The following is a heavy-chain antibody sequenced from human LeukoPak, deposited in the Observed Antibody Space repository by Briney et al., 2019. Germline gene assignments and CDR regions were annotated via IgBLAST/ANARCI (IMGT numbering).Heavy chain of an antibody. V-gene: IGHV3-74*01. Sequence: GGSLRLSCAVSGFTFNTYWMHWVRQAPGKGLVWVSRINSDGGRTSYADSVKGRFTISRDNAKNSLYLQMNNLRAEDTAVYYCARDGDSGGYYYGPFDNWGQGTLVTVSS. J-gene: IGHJ4*02. CDR2: INSDGGRT. D-gene: IGHD3-22*01. CDR3: ARDGDSGGYYYGPFDN. CDR1: GFTFNTYW.